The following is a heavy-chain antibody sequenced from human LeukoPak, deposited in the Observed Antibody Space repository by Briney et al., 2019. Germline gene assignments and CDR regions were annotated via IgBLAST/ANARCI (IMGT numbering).Heavy chain of an antibody. CDR3: AKGTSCGADCYAYFDS. CDR2: ISTRGVNT. J-gene: IGHJ4*02. D-gene: IGHD2-21*02. Sequence: RRSLRLSCAAPGFTFTSYAMNWVRKAPGNGLERVSGISTRGVNTYYADSATGRFTISTDNSKSTLYLQMSRPTAEDTAVYYCAKGTSCGADCYAYFDSWGQGTLVTVSS. V-gene: IGHV3-23*01. CDR1: GFTFTSYA.